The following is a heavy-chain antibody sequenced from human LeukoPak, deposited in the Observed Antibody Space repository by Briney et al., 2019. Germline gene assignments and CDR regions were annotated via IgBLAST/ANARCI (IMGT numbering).Heavy chain of an antibody. Sequence: GESLKISCKGSGYGFTSYWISWVRQTPGKGLEWMGRIDPSDSLTNYNTSFQGHVTISVDTSINTAYLQWSSLRASDTAIYYCARYGHTYGFGFDYWGQGTLVTASS. CDR1: GYGFTSYW. J-gene: IGHJ4*02. D-gene: IGHD5-18*01. V-gene: IGHV5-10-1*01. CDR3: ARYGHTYGFGFDY. CDR2: IDPSDSLT.